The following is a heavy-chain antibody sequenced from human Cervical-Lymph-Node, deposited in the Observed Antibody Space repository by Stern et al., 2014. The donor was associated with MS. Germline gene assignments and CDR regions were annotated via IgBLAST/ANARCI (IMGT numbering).Heavy chain of an antibody. J-gene: IGHJ4*02. CDR3: ARLTGWLRSPMWIDY. V-gene: IGHV4-61*01. CDR1: GDAVSSSSYY. CDR2: FYYGGST. Sequence: QVQLQQWGPGLVKPSETLSLNCTVSGDAVSSSSYYWSWIRQPPGKGLAWVGYFYYGGSTNYNPSLGNRVTISLDTSKNQFSLKVSSVTAADSAVYYCARLTGWLRSPMWIDYWGQGALVTVSS. D-gene: IGHD5-12*01.